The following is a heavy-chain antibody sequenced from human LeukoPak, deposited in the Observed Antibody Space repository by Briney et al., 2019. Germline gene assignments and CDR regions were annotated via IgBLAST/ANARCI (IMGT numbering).Heavy chain of an antibody. CDR3: ARVDSSSWQYNWFDP. CDR1: GFTFDDYG. D-gene: IGHD6-13*01. Sequence: AGSLRLSCAASGFTFDDYGMSWVRQAPGKGLEWVSCINWDVGRKGYAACVKGRFTLSRDNVKNSLYLKMNSLRAEDTALYYCARVDSSSWQYNWFDPWGQGTLVTVSS. J-gene: IGHJ5*02. CDR2: INWDVGRK. V-gene: IGHV3-20*04.